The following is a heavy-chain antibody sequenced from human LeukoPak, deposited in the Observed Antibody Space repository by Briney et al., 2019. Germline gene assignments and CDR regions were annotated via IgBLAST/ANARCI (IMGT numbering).Heavy chain of an antibody. V-gene: IGHV4-39*07. Sequence: PSETLSLTCTVSGGSITSNSYYWGWIRQPPGKGLEWIGSIYYSGSTYYNPSLKSRVTISVDTSKNQFSLKLSSVTAADTAVYYCARDGPRTTVVLMGGSLYYFDYWGQGTLVTVSS. J-gene: IGHJ4*02. CDR3: ARDGPRTTVVLMGGSLYYFDY. D-gene: IGHD4-23*01. CDR2: IYYSGST. CDR1: GGSITSNSYY.